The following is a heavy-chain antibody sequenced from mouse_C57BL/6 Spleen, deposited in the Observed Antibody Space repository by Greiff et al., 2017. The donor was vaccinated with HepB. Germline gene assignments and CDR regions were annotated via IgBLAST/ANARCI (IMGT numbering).Heavy chain of an antibody. CDR3: ARLLRYFDY. CDR1: GFTFSSYT. CDR2: ISGGGGNT. J-gene: IGHJ2*01. V-gene: IGHV5-9*01. D-gene: IGHD1-1*01. Sequence: EVQRVESGGGLVKPGGSLKLSCAASGFTFSSYTMSWVRQTPEKWLEWVATISGGGGNTYYPDSVKGRFTISRDNAKNTLYLQMSSLRSEDTALYYCARLLRYFDYWGQGTTLTVSS.